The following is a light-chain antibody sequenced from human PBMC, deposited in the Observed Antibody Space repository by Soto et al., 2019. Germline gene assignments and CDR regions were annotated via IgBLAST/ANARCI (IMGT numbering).Light chain of an antibody. Sequence: DIWMTQSPLSLPFTPGEPSSISCRSSQSLLHSNGYNYLHWFLQKPGQSPQLLISLGSNRASGVPDRFSGSGSGTDFTLKITRVEAEDVGVYYCMQTLQTPWTFGQGTKVDIK. V-gene: IGKV2-28*01. CDR3: MQTLQTPWT. J-gene: IGKJ1*01. CDR2: LGS. CDR1: QSLLHSNGYNY.